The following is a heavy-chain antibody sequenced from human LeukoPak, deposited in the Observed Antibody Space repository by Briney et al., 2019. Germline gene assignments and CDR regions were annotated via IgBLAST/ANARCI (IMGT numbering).Heavy chain of an antibody. V-gene: IGHV3-64*01. CDR2: ISSNGGST. CDR3: ARSPGEVVNPEYAFDI. Sequence: GSLRPSCAASGFTFSSYAMHWVRQAPGKGLEYVSAISSNGGSTYYANSVKGRFTISRDNSKNTLYLQMGSLRAEDMAVYYCARSPGEVVNPEYAFDIWGQGTMVTVSS. CDR1: GFTFSSYA. D-gene: IGHD3-10*01. J-gene: IGHJ3*02.